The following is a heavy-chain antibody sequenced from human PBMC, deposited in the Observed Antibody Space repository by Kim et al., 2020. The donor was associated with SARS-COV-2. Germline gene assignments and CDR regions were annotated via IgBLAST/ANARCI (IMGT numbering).Heavy chain of an antibody. D-gene: IGHD2-15*01. Sequence: SETLSLTCAVYGGSFSGYYWSWIRQPPGKGLEWIGEINHSGSTNYNPSLKSRVTISVDTSKNQFSLKLSSVTAADTAVYYCARGRGKRIYGMDVWGQGTT. CDR1: GGSFSGYY. CDR2: INHSGST. V-gene: IGHV4-34*01. J-gene: IGHJ6*02. CDR3: ARGRGKRIYGMDV.